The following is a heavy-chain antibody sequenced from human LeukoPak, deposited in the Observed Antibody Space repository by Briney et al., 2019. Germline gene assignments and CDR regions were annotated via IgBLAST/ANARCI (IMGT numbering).Heavy chain of an antibody. Sequence: ASVKVSCKASGYTFTGYYMHWVRQAPGQGLEWMEWINPNSGGTNYAQKFQGRVTMTRDTSISTAYMELGRLRSDDTAVYYCARAPPFGDLDYWGQGTLVTVSS. D-gene: IGHD3-16*01. CDR2: INPNSGGT. CDR3: ARAPPFGDLDY. V-gene: IGHV1-2*02. CDR1: GYTFTGYY. J-gene: IGHJ4*02.